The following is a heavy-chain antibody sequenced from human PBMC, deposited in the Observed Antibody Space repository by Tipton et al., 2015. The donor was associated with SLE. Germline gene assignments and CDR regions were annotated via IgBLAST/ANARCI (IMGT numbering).Heavy chain of an antibody. V-gene: IGHV3-21*05. CDR1: GFTFSGYS. D-gene: IGHD6-13*01. CDR2: ISSSSSYT. Sequence: GSLRLSCAASGFTFSGYSMNWVRQAPGKGLEWVSYISSSSSYTNYADSVKGRFTISRDNAKNSLYLQMNSLRAEDTAVYYCARAPDTNSWLWALDIWGQGTMVTVSS. J-gene: IGHJ3*02. CDR3: ARAPDTNSWLWALDI.